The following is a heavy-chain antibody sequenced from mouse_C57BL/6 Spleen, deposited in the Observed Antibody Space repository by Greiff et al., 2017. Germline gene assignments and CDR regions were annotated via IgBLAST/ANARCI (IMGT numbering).Heavy chain of an antibody. J-gene: IGHJ4*01. D-gene: IGHD2-5*01. Sequence: VQLQQSGAELVRPGTSVKVSCKASGYAFTNYLIEWVKQRPGQGLEWIGVINPGSGDTNYNGKFKGKATLTADKSSSTAYMQLSSLTSEDSAVYFCATYYSKVGAMDYWGQGTSVTVSS. CDR3: ATYYSKVGAMDY. CDR2: INPGSGDT. CDR1: GYAFTNYL. V-gene: IGHV1-54*01.